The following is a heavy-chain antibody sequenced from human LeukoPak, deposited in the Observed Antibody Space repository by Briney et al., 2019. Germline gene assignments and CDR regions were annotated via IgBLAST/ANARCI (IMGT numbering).Heavy chain of an antibody. CDR3: AKGLTRYCSSTSCYGEDAFDI. J-gene: IGHJ3*02. D-gene: IGHD2-2*01. CDR2: ISGSGGST. V-gene: IGHV3-23*01. CDR1: GFTFSSYA. Sequence: PGGSLRLSCAASGFTFSSYAMSWVRQAPGKGLEWVSAISGSGGSTYYADSVKGRFTISRDNSKNTLYLQMNSLRAEDTAVYYCAKGLTRYCSSTSCYGEDAFDIWGQGTMVTVSS.